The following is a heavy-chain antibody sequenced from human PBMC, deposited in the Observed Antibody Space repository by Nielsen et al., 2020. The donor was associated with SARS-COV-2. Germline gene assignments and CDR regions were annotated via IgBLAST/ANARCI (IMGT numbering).Heavy chain of an antibody. Sequence: ASVKVSCKASGYTFTSYGISWVRQAPGQGLEWMGWISAYNGNTNYAQKLQGRVTMTTDTSTSTAYMELRSLRSDDTAVYYCARDRSDDFWSGYYKYYYYYYGMDVWGQGTTVTVSS. V-gene: IGHV1-18*01. CDR3: ARDRSDDFWSGYYKYYYYYYGMDV. CDR1: GYTFTSYG. D-gene: IGHD3-3*01. J-gene: IGHJ6*02. CDR2: ISAYNGNT.